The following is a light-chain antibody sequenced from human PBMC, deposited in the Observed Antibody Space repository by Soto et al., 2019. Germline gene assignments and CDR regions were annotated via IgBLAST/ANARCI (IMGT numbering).Light chain of an antibody. CDR1: QGISNY. Sequence: DIQMTQSPSSLSASVGDRVIITCRASQGISNYLAWYQQKPGKVPKLLIYSASTLQSGVKSRFSGSGSGPDFTFTINSLQHEDIGTYYCEPYNSSPITFGPGTRREIK. CDR2: SAS. V-gene: IGKV1-27*01. CDR3: EPYNSSPIT. J-gene: IGKJ5*01.